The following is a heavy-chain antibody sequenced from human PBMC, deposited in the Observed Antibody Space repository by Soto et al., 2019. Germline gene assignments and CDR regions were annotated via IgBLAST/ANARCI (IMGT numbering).Heavy chain of an antibody. CDR3: AILDRGDCGGEGSHFGNSQH. CDR1: GLTFNTYV. Sequence: GGSLRLSCAASGLTFNTYVMTWVRQIPGKGLEWVSAISVSGNGSYYADSVKGRFTISRDNSKSSLFLQMNSLRADDTAVYYCAILDRGDCGGEGSHFGNSQHGGKGTLVT. J-gene: IGHJ1*01. CDR2: ISVSGNGS. V-gene: IGHV3-23*01. D-gene: IGHD2-21*01.